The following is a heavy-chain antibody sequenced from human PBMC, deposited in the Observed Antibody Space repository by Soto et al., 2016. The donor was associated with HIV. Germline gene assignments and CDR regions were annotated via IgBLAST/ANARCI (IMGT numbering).Heavy chain of an antibody. D-gene: IGHD6-19*01. CDR1: GYTFTGYY. V-gene: IGHV1-2*02. CDR3: ARGPRGWSYYFDY. J-gene: IGHJ4*02. Sequence: QVQLVQSGAEVKKPGASVKVSCKTSGYTFTGYYMHWVRQAPGQGLEWMGWINPNSGGTNYAQKFQGRVTMTRDTSISTTYMEVDSLTSDDTAVYFCARGPRGWSYYFDYWGQGTLVTVSS. CDR2: INPNSGGT.